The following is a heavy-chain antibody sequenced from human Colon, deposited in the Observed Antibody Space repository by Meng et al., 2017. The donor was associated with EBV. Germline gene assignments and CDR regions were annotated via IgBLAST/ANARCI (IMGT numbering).Heavy chain of an antibody. CDR2: IYHSGST. CDR1: GGTSRSSHYY. D-gene: IGHD3-10*01. J-gene: IGHJ4*02. Sequence: QHQRRESVPGLVKPSDTLSLTSPVSGGTSRSSHYYWGWVRQPPGKGLQWIGTIYHSGSTSYNPSLQSRVTMFVDTSKNQFSLMLTSVTATDTAVYYCARRRGGSGRDCWGQGTLVTVSS. CDR3: ARRRGGSGRDC. V-gene: IGHV4-39*01.